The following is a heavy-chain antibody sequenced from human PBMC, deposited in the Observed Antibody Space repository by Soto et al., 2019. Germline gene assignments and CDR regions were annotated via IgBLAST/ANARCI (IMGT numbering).Heavy chain of an antibody. J-gene: IGHJ6*02. V-gene: IGHV4-59*01. CDR1: GGSISSYY. CDR2: IYYSGST. Sequence: PSETLSLTCTVSGGSISSYYWSWIRQPPGKGPEWIGYIYYSGSTNYNPSLKSRVTISVDTSKNQFSLKLSSVTAADTAVYYCARVSGSGRSYYYYGMDVWGQGTTVTVSS. CDR3: ARVSGSGRSYYYYGMDV. D-gene: IGHD6-19*01.